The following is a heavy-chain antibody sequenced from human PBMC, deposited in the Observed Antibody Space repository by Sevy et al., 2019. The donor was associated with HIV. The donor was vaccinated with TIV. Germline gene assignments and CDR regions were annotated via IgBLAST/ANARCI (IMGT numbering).Heavy chain of an antibody. J-gene: IGHJ6*03. CDR3: AREGWSMGYYYGSGSYYGANYYYYYMDV. Sequence: ASVKVSCKASGYTFTSYGISWVRQAPGQGLEWMGWISAYNGNTNYAQKLQGRVTMTTDTSTSTAYMELRSLRSDDTAVYYRAREGWSMGYYYGSGSYYGANYYYYYMDVWGKGTTVTVSS. V-gene: IGHV1-18*04. CDR2: ISAYNGNT. CDR1: GYTFTSYG. D-gene: IGHD3-10*01.